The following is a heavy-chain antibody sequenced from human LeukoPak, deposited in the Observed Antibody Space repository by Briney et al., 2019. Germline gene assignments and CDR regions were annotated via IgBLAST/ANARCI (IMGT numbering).Heavy chain of an antibody. V-gene: IGHV1-2*02. CDR1: GYAFTGYY. D-gene: IGHD3-10*01. J-gene: IGHJ4*02. CDR2: INPNSGGT. Sequence: GASVKVSCKASGYAFTGYYMHWVRQAPGQGLEWMGWINPNSGGTNYAQKFQGRVTMTRDTSISTAYMELSRLRSDDTAVYYCARSSTRGVRSNDYWGQGTLVTVSS. CDR3: ARSSTRGVRSNDY.